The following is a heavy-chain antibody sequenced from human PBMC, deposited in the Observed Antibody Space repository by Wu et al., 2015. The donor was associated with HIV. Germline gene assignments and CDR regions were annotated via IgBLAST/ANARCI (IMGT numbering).Heavy chain of an antibody. CDR1: EAPSVDXV. D-gene: IGHD3-22*01. CDR3: VREGEEKKSDRSGYYAYLQI. J-gene: IGHJ1*01. Sequence: GREVRKPGSSVEGXPARPLEAPSVDXVSVGCGQVSGQGFEWMGRIIPINGAANYAQKFEGRVTITADESTHTAYMDLSSLTSEDTAVYYCVREGEEKKSDRSGYYAYLQIWGQGSQVTVSS. V-gene: IGHV1-69*11. CDR2: IIPINGAA.